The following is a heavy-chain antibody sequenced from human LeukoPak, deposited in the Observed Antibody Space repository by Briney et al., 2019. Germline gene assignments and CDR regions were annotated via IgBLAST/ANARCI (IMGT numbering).Heavy chain of an antibody. D-gene: IGHD6-13*01. CDR1: GFTFSSYE. CDR3: ARVPSIAAAVTDY. J-gene: IGHJ4*02. Sequence: GGSLRLSCAASGFTFSSYEMNWVRQAPGKGLEWVSYISSSGSTIYYADSVKGRFTISRDNAKNSLYLQMNSLRAEDTAVYYCARVPSIAAAVTDYWGQGTLVTVSS. CDR2: ISSSGSTI. V-gene: IGHV3-48*03.